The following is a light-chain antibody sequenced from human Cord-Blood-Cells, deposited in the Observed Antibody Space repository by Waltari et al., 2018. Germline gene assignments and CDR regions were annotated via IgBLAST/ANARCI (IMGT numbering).Light chain of an antibody. Sequence: QSALTQPASVSGSPGQSITISCTGTSSDVGGYNYVSWYQQHPGKAPKLMIYDGSNRPSGVSNRFSGSKSGNTASLTISGLQAEDEAEYYCSSYTSSSTRVFGGGTKLTVL. CDR3: SSYTSSSTRV. V-gene: IGLV2-14*01. J-gene: IGLJ3*02. CDR2: DGS. CDR1: SSDVGGYNY.